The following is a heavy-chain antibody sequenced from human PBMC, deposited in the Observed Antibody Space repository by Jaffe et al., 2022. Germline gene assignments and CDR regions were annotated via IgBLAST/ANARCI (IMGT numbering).Heavy chain of an antibody. CDR2: IKSKTDGGTT. Sequence: EVQLVESGGGLVKPGGSLRLSCAASGFTFSNAWMSWVRQAPGKGLEWVGRIKSKTDGGTTDYAAPVKGRFTISRDDSKNTLYLQMNSLKTEDTAVYYCTTAYSSSSRNTYYFDYWGQGTLVTVSS. CDR3: TTAYSSSSRNTYYFDY. J-gene: IGHJ4*02. CDR1: GFTFSNAW. D-gene: IGHD6-13*01. V-gene: IGHV3-15*01.